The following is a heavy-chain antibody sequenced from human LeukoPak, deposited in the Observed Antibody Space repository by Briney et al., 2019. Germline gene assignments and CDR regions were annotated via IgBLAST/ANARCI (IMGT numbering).Heavy chain of an antibody. CDR1: GGSISSSSYY. V-gene: IGHV4-39*07. J-gene: IGHJ4*02. CDR2: IYYSGST. CDR3: ARERDETGYYYDSSGYYDY. Sequence: NTSETLSLTCTVSGGSISSSSYYWGWIRQPPGKGLEWIGSIYYSGSTYYNPSLKSRVTISVDKSKNQFSLKLSSVTAADTAVYYCARERDETGYYYDSSGYYDYWGQGTLVTVSS. D-gene: IGHD3-22*01.